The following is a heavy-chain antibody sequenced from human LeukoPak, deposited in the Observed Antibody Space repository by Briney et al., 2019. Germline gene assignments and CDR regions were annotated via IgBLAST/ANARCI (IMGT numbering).Heavy chain of an antibody. D-gene: IGHD6-13*01. CDR1: GGSISSYY. Sequence: SETLSLTCTVSGGSISSYYWSWIRQPPGKGLEWIGYIYYSGSTNYNSSLKSRVTISVDTCKNQFSLKLSSVTAADTAVYYCARVLLQQGTFNWFDPWGQGTLVTVSS. CDR2: IYYSGST. CDR3: ARVLLQQGTFNWFDP. J-gene: IGHJ5*02. V-gene: IGHV4-59*01.